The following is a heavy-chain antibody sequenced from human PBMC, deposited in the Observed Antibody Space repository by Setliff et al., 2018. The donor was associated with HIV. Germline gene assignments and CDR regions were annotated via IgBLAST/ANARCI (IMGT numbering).Heavy chain of an antibody. J-gene: IGHJ5*02. CDR3: ARAPYVSGSFGWFDP. CDR1: GGSISSSSYY. Sequence: PSETLSLTCTVSGGSISSSSYYWNWFRQYPGKGLEWIGYIHYTGTTNQNPSLRSLITISPDTSKNQFSLKLTSVTAADTAVYYCARAPYVSGSFGWFDPWGQGTLVTVSS. V-gene: IGHV4-31*01. CDR2: IHYTGTT. D-gene: IGHD3-10*01.